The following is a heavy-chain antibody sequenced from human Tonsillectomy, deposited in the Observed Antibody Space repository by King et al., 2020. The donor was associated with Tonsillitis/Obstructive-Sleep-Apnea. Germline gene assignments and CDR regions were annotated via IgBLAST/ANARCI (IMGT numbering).Heavy chain of an antibody. J-gene: IGHJ4*02. CDR2: INTSGVT. CDR1: GGSISSGSYY. V-gene: IGHV4-61*02. Sequence: LQLQESGPGLVKPSQTLSLTCTVSGGSISSGSYYWSWIRQPAGKGLEWIGRINTSGVTNYNPSHRSRVTISVDTSKNQFSLKLSSVTAADTAVYYCARSTYYDFWSGSSGKPFYFDYWGQGSLVTVSS. D-gene: IGHD3-3*01. CDR3: ARSTYYDFWSGSSGKPFYFDY.